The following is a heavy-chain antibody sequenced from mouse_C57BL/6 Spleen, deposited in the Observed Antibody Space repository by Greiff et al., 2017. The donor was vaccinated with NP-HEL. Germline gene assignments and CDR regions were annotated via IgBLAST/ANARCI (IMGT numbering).Heavy chain of an antibody. CDR1: GYTFTSYW. CDR3: ASSFYAMDY. V-gene: IGHV1-55*01. Sequence: QVQLKQPGAELVKPGASVKMSCTASGYTFTSYWITWVKQRPGQGLEWIGDIYPGSGGTNYNEKFKGKATMTVDTSSSTAYMQLSSLTSEDSAFYYCASSFYAMDYWGQGTSLTVSS. J-gene: IGHJ4*01. CDR2: IYPGSGGT.